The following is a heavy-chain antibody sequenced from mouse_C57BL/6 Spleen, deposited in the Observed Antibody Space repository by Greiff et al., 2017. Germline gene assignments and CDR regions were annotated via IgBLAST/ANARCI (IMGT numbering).Heavy chain of an antibody. V-gene: IGHV5-6*01. D-gene: IGHD2-4*01. J-gene: IGHJ2*01. Sequence: EVQLVESGGDLVKPGGSLKLSCAASGFTFSSYGMSWVRQTPDKRLEWVATISSGGSYTNYQDSVKGRFTISRDNAKNTLYLQMSSLKSEDTAMYYCARDYDGYFDYWGQGTTLTVSS. CDR2: ISSGGSYT. CDR1: GFTFSSYG. CDR3: ARDYDGYFDY.